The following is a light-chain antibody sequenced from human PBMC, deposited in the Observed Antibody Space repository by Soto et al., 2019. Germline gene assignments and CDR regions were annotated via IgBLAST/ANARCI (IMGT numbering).Light chain of an antibody. CDR3: LQDYNYPYS. CDR2: AAS. V-gene: IGKV1-6*01. Sequence: AIQMTQSPSSLSASVGDRVTITCRASQGIRNDLAWYQQKPGKAPELLIYAASSLQSGVPSRFSGSGSGTDFALTIGSLQPEDFATYFCLQDYNYPYSFGQGTKLEIK. J-gene: IGKJ2*01. CDR1: QGIRND.